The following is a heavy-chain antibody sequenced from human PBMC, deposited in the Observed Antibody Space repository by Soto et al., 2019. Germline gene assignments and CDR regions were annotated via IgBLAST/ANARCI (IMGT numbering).Heavy chain of an antibody. J-gene: IGHJ4*02. V-gene: IGHV1-2*02. CDR3: AREPATAKPEXVDF. Sequence: ASVKVCCKVSGYTFSDYYIHWGRHAPGQGLEWMGWINPNSGGTKYAPKFQGGVTMTRDTSITTAYMELSRLRSRDTAVYYCAREPATAKPEXVDFWGQGTLVTVSS. D-gene: IGHD1-1*01. CDR1: GYTFSDYY. CDR2: INPNSGGT.